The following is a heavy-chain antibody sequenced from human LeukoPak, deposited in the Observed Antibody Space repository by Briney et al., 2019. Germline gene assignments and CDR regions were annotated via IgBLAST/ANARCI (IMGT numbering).Heavy chain of an antibody. D-gene: IGHD6-13*01. J-gene: IGHJ4*02. V-gene: IGHV3-66*01. CDR3: AKDLRSSSWYAAY. Sequence: TGGSLRLSCAASGFTVSSNYMSWVRQAPGKGLEWVSIIYSGGSTYYSDSVKGRFTISRDNSKNTLYLEMNSLRAEDTAAYYCAKDLRSSSWYAAYWGQGTLLTVSS. CDR2: IYSGGST. CDR1: GFTVSSNY.